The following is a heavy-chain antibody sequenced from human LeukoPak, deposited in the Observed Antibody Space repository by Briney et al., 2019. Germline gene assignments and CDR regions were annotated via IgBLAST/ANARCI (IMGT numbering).Heavy chain of an antibody. J-gene: IGHJ5*02. D-gene: IGHD5-12*01. CDR3: ARHARGYSFGAWFDP. CDR2: ISNSGST. V-gene: IGHV4-59*02. CDR1: GGSVNSSY. Sequence: SETLSLTCTVPGGSVNSSYWSWVRQPPAKGLEWIGFISNSGSTNYSPSFTRRLTISVDTSKNQVSLRLTSVTAADMAVYYCARHARGYSFGAWFDPWGQGVLVTVSS.